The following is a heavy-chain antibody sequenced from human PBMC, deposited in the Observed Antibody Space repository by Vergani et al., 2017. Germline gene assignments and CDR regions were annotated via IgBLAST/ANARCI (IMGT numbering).Heavy chain of an antibody. CDR1: GFTFSNAW. J-gene: IGHJ4*02. CDR2: IKSKTDGGTT. D-gene: IGHD1-26*01. V-gene: IGHV3-15*01. Sequence: EVQLVESGGGLVKPGGSLRLSCAASGFTFSNAWMSWVRQAPGKGLEWVGRIKSKTDGGTTDYAAPVKGRFTISRDDSKNTLYLQMNSLKTEDTAVYYCARGLTYSIVGATGDFDYWGQGTLVTVSS. CDR3: ARGLTYSIVGATGDFDY.